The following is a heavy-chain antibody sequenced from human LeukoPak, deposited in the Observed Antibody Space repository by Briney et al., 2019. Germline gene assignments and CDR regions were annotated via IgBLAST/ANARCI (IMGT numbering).Heavy chain of an antibody. D-gene: IGHD2-8*01. Sequence: PGGSLRLSCAASGFTFSSYSMNWVRQAPGKGLEGVSYISSSSSTIYYADSVKGRFTISRDNAKNSLYLQMNSLRAEDTAVYYCAREGMVYASHYWGQGTLVTVSS. CDR1: GFTFSSYS. CDR3: AREGMVYASHY. V-gene: IGHV3-48*01. J-gene: IGHJ4*02. CDR2: ISSSSSTI.